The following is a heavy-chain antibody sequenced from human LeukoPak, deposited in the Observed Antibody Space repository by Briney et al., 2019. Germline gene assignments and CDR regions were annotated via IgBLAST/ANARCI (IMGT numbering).Heavy chain of an antibody. J-gene: IGHJ4*02. CDR1: GGTFSGYA. D-gene: IGHD6-19*01. CDR3: TTRYSSGWYDFDY. Sequence: SVKVSCKASGGTFSGYAISWVRQAPGQGLEWMGGIIPIFGTANYAQKFQGRVTITADESTSTAYMELSSLRSEDTAVYCCTTRYSSGWYDFDYWGQGTLVTVSS. V-gene: IGHV1-69*13. CDR2: IIPIFGTA.